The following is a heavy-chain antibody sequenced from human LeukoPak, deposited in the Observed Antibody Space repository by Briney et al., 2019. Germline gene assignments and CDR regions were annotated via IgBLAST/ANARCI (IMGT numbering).Heavy chain of an antibody. CDR3: ARSGRYNWNDNWFDP. CDR1: GFTFSSYW. CDR2: IKQDGSEK. J-gene: IGHJ5*02. D-gene: IGHD1-1*01. V-gene: IGHV3-7*03. Sequence: GGSLRLSCAASGFTFSSYWMSWVRQAPGKGLEWVANIKQDGSEKYYVDSVKGRSTISRDNAKNSLYLQMNSLRAEDTAVYYCARSGRYNWNDNWFDPWGQGTLVTVSS.